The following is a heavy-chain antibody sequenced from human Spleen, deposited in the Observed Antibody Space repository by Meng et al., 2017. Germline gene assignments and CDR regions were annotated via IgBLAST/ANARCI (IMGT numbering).Heavy chain of an antibody. V-gene: IGHV4-34*01. Sequence: SETLSLTCAVYGGSFSNYYWNWIRQPPGKGLEWIGESNQSGSTNYNPSLKSRVTISVDTSKNQFSLKLSSVTAADTAVYYCARGGGYIVGATGALDYWGQGTRVTVSS. D-gene: IGHD1-26*01. CDR3: ARGGGYIVGATGALDY. J-gene: IGHJ4*02. CDR1: GGSFSNYY. CDR2: SNQSGST.